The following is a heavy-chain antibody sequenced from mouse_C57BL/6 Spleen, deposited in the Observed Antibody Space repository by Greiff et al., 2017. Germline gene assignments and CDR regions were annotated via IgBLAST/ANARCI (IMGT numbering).Heavy chain of an antibody. CDR1: GYAFSSSW. D-gene: IGHD1-1*02. J-gene: IGHJ4*01. Sequence: QVQLKQSGPELVKPGASVKISCKASGYAFSSSWMNWVKQRPGKGLEWIGRIYPGDGDTNYNGKFKGKATLTADKSSSTAYMQLSSLTSEDSAVYFCARRDYGPYYAMDYWGQGTSVTVSS. V-gene: IGHV1-82*01. CDR2: IYPGDGDT. CDR3: ARRDYGPYYAMDY.